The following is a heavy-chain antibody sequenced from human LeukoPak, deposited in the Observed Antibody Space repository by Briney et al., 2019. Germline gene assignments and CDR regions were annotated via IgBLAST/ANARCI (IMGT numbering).Heavy chain of an antibody. CDR3: ARGPTISETGYFDY. J-gene: IGHJ4*03. Sequence: SETLSLTCAVYGGSFSAYYWSWVRQSAGKGVEWIAEINHRGDTNYIPSVKSRVTISVDTSKNQFSLKVTSLTAADTAIYYCARGPTISETGYFDYWGQGTLVTVSS. CDR1: GGSFSAYY. D-gene: IGHD1-1*01. V-gene: IGHV4-34*01. CDR2: INHRGDT.